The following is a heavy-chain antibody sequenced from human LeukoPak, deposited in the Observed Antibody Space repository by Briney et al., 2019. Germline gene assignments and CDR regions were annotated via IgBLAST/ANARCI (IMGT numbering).Heavy chain of an antibody. Sequence: GGSLRLSCAASGFTFSSYTMNWVRQAPGKGLEWVSSISGSSRHKYYADSVKGRFTISRDNAKNSLYLQMNSLRAEDTAVHYCARTANFAAGYYIDYWGQGTLVTVSS. CDR1: GFTFSSYT. D-gene: IGHD6-13*01. CDR3: ARTANFAAGYYIDY. J-gene: IGHJ4*02. V-gene: IGHV3-21*01. CDR2: ISGSSRHK.